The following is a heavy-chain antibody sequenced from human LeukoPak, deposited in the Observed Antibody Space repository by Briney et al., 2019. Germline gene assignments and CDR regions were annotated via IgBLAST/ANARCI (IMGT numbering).Heavy chain of an antibody. CDR3: ARGTLAAAGYYCYYYGMDV. J-gene: IGHJ6*02. V-gene: IGHV1-2*04. CDR2: INPNSGGT. Sequence: ASVKVSCKASGYTFTGYYMHWVRQAPGQGLEWMGWINPNSGGTNCAQKFQGWVTMTRDTSISTAYMELSRLRSDDTAVYYCARGTLAAAGYYCYYYGMDVWGQGTTVTVSS. CDR1: GYTFTGYY. D-gene: IGHD6-13*01.